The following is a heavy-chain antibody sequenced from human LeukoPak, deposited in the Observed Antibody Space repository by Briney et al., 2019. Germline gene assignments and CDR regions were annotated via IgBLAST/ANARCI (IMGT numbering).Heavy chain of an antibody. D-gene: IGHD3-10*01. V-gene: IGHV3-21*01. CDR2: ISSSSSYI. CDR1: GFTFSSYS. Sequence: GGSLRLSCAASGFTFSSYSMNWVRQAPGKGLEWVSSISSSSSYIYYADSVKGRFTISRDNAKNSLYLQLNSLRAEDTAVYYCASLPITMVRGVIDYWGQGTLVTVSS. J-gene: IGHJ4*02. CDR3: ASLPITMVRGVIDY.